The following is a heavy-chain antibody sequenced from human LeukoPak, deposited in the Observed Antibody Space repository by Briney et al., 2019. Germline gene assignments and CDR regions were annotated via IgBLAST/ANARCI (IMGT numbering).Heavy chain of an antibody. CDR3: AKDIWDIVVVPAAYYYYYMDV. Sequence: GGSLRLSCAVSGFAFGSEAMSWVRQAPGKGLEWVSAISGSGGSTYYADSVKGRFTISRDNSKNTLYLQMNSLRAEDTAVYYCAKDIWDIVVVPAAYYYYYMDVWGKGTTVTVSS. V-gene: IGHV3-23*01. D-gene: IGHD2-2*01. CDR2: ISGSGGST. J-gene: IGHJ6*03. CDR1: GFAFGSEA.